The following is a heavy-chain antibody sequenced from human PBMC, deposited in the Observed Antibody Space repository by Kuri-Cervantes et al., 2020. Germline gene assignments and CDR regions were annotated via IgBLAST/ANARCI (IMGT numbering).Heavy chain of an antibody. D-gene: IGHD3-16*02. J-gene: IGHJ4*02. V-gene: IGHV4-4*07. CDR1: GGSISSYY. CDR3: LSARFDY. Sequence: SETLSLTCTVSGGSISSYYWSWIRQPAGKGLEWIGRIYTSGSTNYNPSLKSRLTISVDKSKNQFSLKLTSVTAADTAVYYCLSARFDYWGRGTLVTVSS. CDR2: IYTSGST.